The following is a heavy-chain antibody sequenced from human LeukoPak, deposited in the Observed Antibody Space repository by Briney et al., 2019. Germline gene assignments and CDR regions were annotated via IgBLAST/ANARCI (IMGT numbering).Heavy chain of an antibody. CDR3: ARGYANRSGVRIQALGY. CDR2: ISTRGNT. CDR1: GDFITNRY. D-gene: IGHD3-3*01. V-gene: IGHV4-4*07. J-gene: IGHJ4*02. Sequence: KPSETLSLTCSVSGDFITNRYWSWVRQSAGKGLEWIGRISTRGNTNYNPSLKSRVTISVDTSKNQFSLKLSSVTAADTAVYYCARGYANRSGVRIQALGYWGQGTLVTVSS.